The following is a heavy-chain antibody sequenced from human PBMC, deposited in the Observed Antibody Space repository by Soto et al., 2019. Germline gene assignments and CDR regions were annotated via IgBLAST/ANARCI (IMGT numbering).Heavy chain of an antibody. CDR3: ARGHHYDSSGSFDY. CDR2: IWYDGSNK. Sequence: PGGSLRLSXAASGFTFSSYGMHWVRQAPGKGLEWVAVIWYDGSNKYYADSVKGRFTISRDNSKNTLYLQMNSLRAEDTAVYYCARGHHYDSSGSFDYWGQGTLVTVSS. V-gene: IGHV3-33*01. CDR1: GFTFSSYG. J-gene: IGHJ4*02. D-gene: IGHD3-22*01.